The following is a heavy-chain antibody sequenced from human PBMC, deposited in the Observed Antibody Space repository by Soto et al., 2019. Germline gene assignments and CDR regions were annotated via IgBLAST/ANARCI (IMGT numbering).Heavy chain of an antibody. Sequence: ASETLSLTCAVSGGSISSGGYSWSWIRQPPGKGLEWIGYIYHSGSTYYNPSLKSRVTISVDRSKNQFSLKLSSVTAADTAVYYCASFTGVVIPAGWFDPWGQGTLVTVSS. V-gene: IGHV4-30-2*01. CDR1: GGSISSGGYS. CDR3: ASFTGVVIPAGWFDP. D-gene: IGHD3-22*01. CDR2: IYHSGST. J-gene: IGHJ5*02.